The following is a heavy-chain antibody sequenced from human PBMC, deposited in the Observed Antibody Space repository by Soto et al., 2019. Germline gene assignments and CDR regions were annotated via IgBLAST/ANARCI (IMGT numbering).Heavy chain of an antibody. CDR2: IKSKTDGGTT. CDR3: TARGLYYDFWSGYYGSLRWFDP. D-gene: IGHD3-3*01. J-gene: IGHJ5*02. V-gene: IGHV3-15*01. CDR1: GFTFSNAW. Sequence: EVQLVESGGGSVKPGGSLRLSCAASGFTFSNAWMSWVRQAPGKGLEWVGRIKSKTDGGTTDYAAPVKGRFTISRDDSKNTLYLQMNSLKTEDTAVYYCTARGLYYDFWSGYYGSLRWFDPWGQGTLVTVSS.